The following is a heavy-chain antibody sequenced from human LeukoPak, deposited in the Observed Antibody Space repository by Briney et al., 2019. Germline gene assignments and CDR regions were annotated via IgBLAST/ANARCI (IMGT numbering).Heavy chain of an antibody. J-gene: IGHJ4*02. V-gene: IGHV4-39*01. D-gene: IGHD3-22*01. Sequence: PSETLSLTCTVSGGSISSSSYYWGWIRQPPGKGLEWIGSIYYSGSTSYNPSLKSRVTISVDTSKNQFSLKLSSVTAADTAVYYCARSYDSSGYSHWGQGTLVTVSS. CDR2: IYYSGST. CDR3: ARSYDSSGYSH. CDR1: GGSISSSSYY.